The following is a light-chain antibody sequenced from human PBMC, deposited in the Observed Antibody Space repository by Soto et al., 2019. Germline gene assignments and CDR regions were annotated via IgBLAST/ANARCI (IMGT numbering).Light chain of an antibody. Sequence: QSALTQPASVSGSPGQSITISCTGTSSDVGGYNYVSWYQQHPGKAPKLMLYDVSNRPSGVSNRFSGSKSANTASLTISGLQAEDEAEYYCSSYTSSSTRVFGTGTKLTVL. CDR2: DVS. CDR1: SSDVGGYNY. CDR3: SSYTSSSTRV. J-gene: IGLJ1*01. V-gene: IGLV2-14*01.